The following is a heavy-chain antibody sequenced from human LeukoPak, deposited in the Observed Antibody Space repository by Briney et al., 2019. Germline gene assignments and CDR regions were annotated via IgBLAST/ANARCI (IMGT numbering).Heavy chain of an antibody. J-gene: IGHJ6*02. D-gene: IGHD3-10*01. CDR1: GFTFSSYE. CDR3: AREGATLVRGVSYYYGMDV. Sequence: GGSLRLSSAASGFTFSSYEMNWVRQAPGKGLEWVSYISSSGSTIYYADSVKGRFTISRDNAKDSLYLQMNSLRAEDTAVYYCAREGATLVRGVSYYYGMDVWGQGTTVTVSS. V-gene: IGHV3-48*03. CDR2: ISSSGSTI.